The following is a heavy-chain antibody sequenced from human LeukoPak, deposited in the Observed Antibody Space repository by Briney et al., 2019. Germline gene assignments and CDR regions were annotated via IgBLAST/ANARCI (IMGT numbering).Heavy chain of an antibody. Sequence: ASVKVSCKASGYTFTAYYIHWVRQAPGQGPEWMGWINPNSGGTNYAQRFQGRVTMTRDTSITTAYMELSRLRSDDTAVYYCASPWGRWFGELIWYFDLWGRGTLVTVSS. CDR2: INPNSGGT. CDR1: GYTFTAYY. J-gene: IGHJ2*01. V-gene: IGHV1-2*02. D-gene: IGHD3-10*01. CDR3: ASPWGRWFGELIWYFDL.